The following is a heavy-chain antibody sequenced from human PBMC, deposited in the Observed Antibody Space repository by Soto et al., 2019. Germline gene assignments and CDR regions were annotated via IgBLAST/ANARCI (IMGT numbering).Heavy chain of an antibody. D-gene: IGHD1-7*01. J-gene: IGHJ6*02. V-gene: IGHV4-39*01. CDR1: GGSISSNSYY. Sequence: SETLSLTCTVSGGSISSNSYYWGWIRQPPGKGLEWIGSIYYSGSTYYNPSLKSRVTISVDTSKNQFSLKLSSVTAADTAVYYCARLGGGNWHSRNYYYGLDVWGQGTTVTVSS. CDR2: IYYSGST. CDR3: ARLGGGNWHSRNYYYGLDV.